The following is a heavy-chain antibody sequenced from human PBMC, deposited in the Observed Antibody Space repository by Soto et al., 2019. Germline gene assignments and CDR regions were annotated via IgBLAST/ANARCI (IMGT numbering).Heavy chain of an antibody. D-gene: IGHD6-19*01. J-gene: IGHJ3*02. Sequence: GGSLRLSCAASGFTVSSNYMTWVRRAPGKGLEWVSVIYSAGNTYSADSVKGRFTISRDSPKNTLYLQMNSLRAEDTAVYYCARGRYSSGNYVEAFDIWGQGTMVTVSS. CDR2: IYSAGNT. V-gene: IGHV3-66*01. CDR3: ARGRYSSGNYVEAFDI. CDR1: GFTVSSNY.